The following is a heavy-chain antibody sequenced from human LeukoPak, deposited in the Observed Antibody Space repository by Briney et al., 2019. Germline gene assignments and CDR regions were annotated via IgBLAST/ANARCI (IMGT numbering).Heavy chain of an antibody. J-gene: IGHJ4*02. D-gene: IGHD3-3*01. CDR1: GFTFSSYW. CDR3: AREGVLDYDFWSGYYFDY. CDR2: INQDGSEK. V-gene: IGHV3-7*01. Sequence: GGSLRLSCAASGFTFSSYWMSWVRQAPGKGLECVANINQDGSEKYYVDSVKGRFTISRDNAKNSLYLQMNSLRAEDTAVYYCAREGVLDYDFWSGYYFDYWGQGTLVTVSS.